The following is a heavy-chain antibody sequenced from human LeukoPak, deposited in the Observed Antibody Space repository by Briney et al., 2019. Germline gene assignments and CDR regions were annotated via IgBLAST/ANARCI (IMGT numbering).Heavy chain of an antibody. Sequence: GGSLRLSCAASGFTFSSYGMHWVRQAPGKGLEWVSAISGGGGNTYYADSVKGRFTISRDNSKNTLYLQMNSLRAEDTAVYYCGKNRYSGSLSPFDIWGQGTMVTVSS. CDR2: ISGGGGNT. V-gene: IGHV3-23*01. J-gene: IGHJ3*02. D-gene: IGHD1-26*01. CDR1: GFTFSSYG. CDR3: GKNRYSGSLSPFDI.